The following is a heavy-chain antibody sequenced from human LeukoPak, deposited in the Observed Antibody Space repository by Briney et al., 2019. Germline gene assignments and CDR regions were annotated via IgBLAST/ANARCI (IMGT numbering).Heavy chain of an antibody. V-gene: IGHV3-7*01. CDR1: GFNFSAYW. J-gene: IGHJ4*02. CDR2: LNQDADRE. Sequence: AGGSLRLSCAASGFNFSAYWMSWARQAPGKGLEWVASLNQDADREYYVDSVKGRFTISRDNAKNSLYLQMDSLRVEDTAVYYCARATTASARDHWGQGTLVTVSS. D-gene: IGHD1-14*01. CDR3: ARATTASARDH.